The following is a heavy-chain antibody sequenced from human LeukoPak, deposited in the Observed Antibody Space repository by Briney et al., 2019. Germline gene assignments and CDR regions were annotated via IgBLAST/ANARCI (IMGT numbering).Heavy chain of an antibody. Sequence: PGGSLRLSCAASGFTFSSYSMTWVRQAPGKGLEWVSSISSSSSYIYYADSVKGRFTISRDNAKNSLYLQMNSLRAEDTAVYYCARENDYGDGGMGAFDIWGQGTMVTVSS. CDR3: ARENDYGDGGMGAFDI. CDR1: GFTFSSYS. J-gene: IGHJ3*02. CDR2: ISSSSSYI. D-gene: IGHD4-17*01. V-gene: IGHV3-21*01.